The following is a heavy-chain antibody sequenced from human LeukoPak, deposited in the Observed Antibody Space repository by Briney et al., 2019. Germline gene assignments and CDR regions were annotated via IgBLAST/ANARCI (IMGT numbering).Heavy chain of an antibody. V-gene: IGHV1-69*13. CDR3: ARDKADIVATISWFDP. CDR2: IIPIFGTA. Sequence: SVKVSCKASGGTFSSYAISWVRQAPGQGLEWMGGIIPIFGTANYAQKFQGRVTITADESTSTAYMELSSLRSEDTAVYYCARDKADIVATISWFDPWGQGTLVTVSS. CDR1: GGTFSSYA. D-gene: IGHD5-12*01. J-gene: IGHJ5*02.